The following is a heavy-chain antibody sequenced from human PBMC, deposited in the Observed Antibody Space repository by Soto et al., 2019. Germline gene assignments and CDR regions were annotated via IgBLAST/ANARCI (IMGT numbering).Heavy chain of an antibody. J-gene: IGHJ4*02. CDR3: AKDQAYTVGATSS. V-gene: IGHV3-23*01. D-gene: IGHD1-26*01. Sequence: GGSLRLSCAASGFTFGSYAMAWVRQVPGKGMKWVKTISDSGASTFYTDSVKGRFTISRDNSKNTLYVQMDSLRAEDTAIYYCAKDQAYTVGATSSWGQGTLVTVSS. CDR1: GFTFGSYA. CDR2: ISDSGAST.